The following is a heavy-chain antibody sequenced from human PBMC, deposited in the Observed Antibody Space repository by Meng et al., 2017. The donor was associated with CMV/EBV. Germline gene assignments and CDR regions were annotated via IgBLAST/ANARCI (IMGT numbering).Heavy chain of an antibody. D-gene: IGHD6-6*01. CDR2: ISSSSSYI. V-gene: IGHV3-21*01. CDR1: GFTFSSYS. CDR3: ARDQYSSSSHYYYYGMDV. Sequence: GESLKISCAASGFTFSSYSMNWVRQAPGKGLEWVSSISSSSSYIYYADSVKGRFTISRDNAKNSLYLQMNGLRAEDTAVYYCARDQYSSSSHYYYYGMDVWGQGTTVTVSS. J-gene: IGHJ6*02.